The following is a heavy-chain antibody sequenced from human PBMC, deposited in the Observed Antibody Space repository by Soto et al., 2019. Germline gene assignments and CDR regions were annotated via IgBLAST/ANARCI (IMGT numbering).Heavy chain of an antibody. V-gene: IGHV1-24*01. CDR3: ATSKLPQWLVTFFDY. D-gene: IGHD6-19*01. J-gene: IGHJ4*02. CDR1: GYTLTELS. CDR2: FDPEDGET. Sequence: ASVKVSCKVSGYTLTELSMHWVRQAPGKGLEWMGGFDPEDGETINAQKFQGRVTMTEDTSTDTAYMELSSLRSEDTAVYYCATSKLPQWLVTFFDYWGQGTLVTVSS.